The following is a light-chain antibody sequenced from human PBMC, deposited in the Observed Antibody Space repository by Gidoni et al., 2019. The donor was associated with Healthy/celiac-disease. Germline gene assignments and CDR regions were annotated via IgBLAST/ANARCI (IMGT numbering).Light chain of an antibody. J-gene: IGKJ1*01. CDR2: GPS. Sequence: ETVMTQSPATLSVSTGERATLSCRASQSVSRNVAGYQQKPGQAPRLLIYGPSTRATGIPPRFSGSGSGTEFTLTISSLQSEDFAVYYCQQYNNWPPWTFGQGTKVEIK. CDR1: QSVSRN. V-gene: IGKV3-15*01. CDR3: QQYNNWPPWT.